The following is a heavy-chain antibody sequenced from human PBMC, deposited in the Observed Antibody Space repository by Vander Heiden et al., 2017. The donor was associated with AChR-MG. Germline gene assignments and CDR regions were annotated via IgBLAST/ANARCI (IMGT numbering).Heavy chain of an antibody. Sequence: QVQLQQWGAGLLKPPETLSLTCAVYGGSFSGYYWSWIRQPPGQGLEWIGEINHSGSTNYNPSPKSRVTISVDTSKNQFSLKLSSVTAADTAVYYCARGSFGSCSSTSCPLGMDVWGQGTTVTVSS. CDR2: INHSGST. J-gene: IGHJ6*02. V-gene: IGHV4-34*01. CDR3: ARGSFGSCSSTSCPLGMDV. D-gene: IGHD2-2*01. CDR1: GGSFSGYY.